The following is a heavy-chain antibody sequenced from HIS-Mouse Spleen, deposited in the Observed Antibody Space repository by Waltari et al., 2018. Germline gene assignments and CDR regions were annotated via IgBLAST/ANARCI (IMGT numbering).Heavy chain of an antibody. CDR1: GGSISSSSYY. J-gene: IGHJ5*02. Sequence: QLQLQESGPGLVKPSDTLSLTCTVSGGSISSSSYYWGWIRQPPGKGLEWIGSIYYSGSTYYNPSLKSRVTISVDTSKNQFSLKLSSVTAADTAVYYCARDYGDNWFDPWGQGTLVTVSS. CDR3: ARDYGDNWFDP. CDR2: IYYSGST. V-gene: IGHV4-39*07. D-gene: IGHD4-17*01.